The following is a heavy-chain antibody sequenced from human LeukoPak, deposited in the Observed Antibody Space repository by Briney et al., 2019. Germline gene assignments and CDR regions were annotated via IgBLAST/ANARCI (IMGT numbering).Heavy chain of an antibody. V-gene: IGHV3-23*01. CDR2: ISGSGGST. CDR3: AKDQESSGWYESYFDY. D-gene: IGHD6-19*01. CDR1: GFTFSSYA. J-gene: IGHJ4*02. Sequence: GGSLRLSCAASGFTFSSYAMSWVRQAPGKGLEWVSAISGSGGSTYYADSVKGRFTISRDNSKNTLYLQMNSLRAEDTAVYYCAKDQESSGWYESYFDYWGQGTLVTVSS.